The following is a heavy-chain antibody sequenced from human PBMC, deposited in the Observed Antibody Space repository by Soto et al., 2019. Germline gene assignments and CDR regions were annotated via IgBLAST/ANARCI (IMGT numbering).Heavy chain of an antibody. D-gene: IGHD4-17*01. CDR3: AGEADYLNWFDP. CDR2: ISSSSSTI. Sequence: EVQLVESGGGLVQPGGSLRLSCAASGFTFSSYSMNWVRQAPGKGLECVSYISSSSSTIYYADSVKGRFTISRDNAKNSLYLQMNSLRAEDTAVYYCAGEADYLNWFDPWGQGTLVTVSS. J-gene: IGHJ5*02. V-gene: IGHV3-48*01. CDR1: GFTFSSYS.